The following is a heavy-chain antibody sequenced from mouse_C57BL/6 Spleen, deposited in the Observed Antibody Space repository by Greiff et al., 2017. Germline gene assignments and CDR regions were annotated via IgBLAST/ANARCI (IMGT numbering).Heavy chain of an antibody. Sequence: EVKLMESGEGLVKPGGSLKLSCAASGFTFSSYAMSWVRQTPEKRLEWVAYISSGGDYIYYADTVKGRFTISRDNARNTLYLQMSSLKSEDTAMXYCTRSPDSNYAMDDWGKGTSVTVSS. J-gene: IGHJ4*01. CDR1: GFTFSSYA. V-gene: IGHV5-9-1*02. CDR3: TRSPDSNYAMDD. CDR2: ISSGGDYI. D-gene: IGHD2-5*01.